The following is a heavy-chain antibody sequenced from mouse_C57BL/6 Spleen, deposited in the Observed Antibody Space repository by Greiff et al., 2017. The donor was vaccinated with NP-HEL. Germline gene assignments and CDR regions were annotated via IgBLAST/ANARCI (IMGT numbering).Heavy chain of an antibody. CDR3: ARYGSVAY. CDR2: IDPSDSYT. J-gene: IGHJ3*01. V-gene: IGHV1-50*01. CDR1: GYTFTSYW. D-gene: IGHD1-1*02. Sequence: QVQLQQPGAELVKPGASVKLSCKASGYTFTSYWMQWVKQRPGQGLEWIGEIDPSDSYTNYNQKFKGKATLTVDTSSSTAYMQLSSLTSEDSAVYYCARYGSVAYWGQGTLVTVSA.